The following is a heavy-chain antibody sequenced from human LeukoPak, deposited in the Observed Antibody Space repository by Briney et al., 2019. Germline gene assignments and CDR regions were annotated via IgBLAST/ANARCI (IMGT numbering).Heavy chain of an antibody. J-gene: IGHJ4*02. V-gene: IGHV3-23*01. CDR3: ARAPPWEPAVYYFDY. CDR1: GFTFSSYA. Sequence: GGSLRLSCAASGFTFSSYAMSWVRQAPGKGLEWVSAISGGGGSTYYADSVKGRFTISRDNSKNTLYLQMNSLRAEDTAVYYCARAPPWEPAVYYFDYWGQGTLVTVSS. CDR2: ISGGGGST. D-gene: IGHD1-26*01.